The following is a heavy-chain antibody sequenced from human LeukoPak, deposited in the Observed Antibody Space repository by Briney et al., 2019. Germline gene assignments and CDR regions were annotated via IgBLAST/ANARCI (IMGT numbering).Heavy chain of an antibody. Sequence: SETLSLTCTVSGGSISSYYWNWIRQPPGEGLEWIGCIYYIGNTNYNPSLKSRVTISVDTSKNQFSLRLSSVTAADTAVYYCARASWSSGLDYWGQGTLVTVSS. J-gene: IGHJ4*02. V-gene: IGHV4-59*01. CDR3: ARASWSSGLDY. CDR2: IYYIGNT. D-gene: IGHD2-15*01. CDR1: GGSISSYY.